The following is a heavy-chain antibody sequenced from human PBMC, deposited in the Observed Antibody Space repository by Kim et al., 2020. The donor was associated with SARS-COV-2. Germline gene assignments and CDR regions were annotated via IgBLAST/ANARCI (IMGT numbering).Heavy chain of an antibody. J-gene: IGHJ6*02. CDR3: ARDLTLRNDYFYGMDV. CDR2: IYSGGST. V-gene: IGHV3-53*01. Sequence: GGSLRLSCAASGFTVSSNYMSWVRQAPGKGLVWVSVIYSGGSTYYADSVKGRFSISRDNSKNTVYLQMNSLRVEDTAVYYCARDLTLRNDYFYGMDVWGQGTTVTVSS. CDR1: GFTVSSNY. D-gene: IGHD3-22*01.